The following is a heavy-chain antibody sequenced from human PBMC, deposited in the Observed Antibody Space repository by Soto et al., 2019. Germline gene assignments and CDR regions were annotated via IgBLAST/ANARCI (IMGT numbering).Heavy chain of an antibody. Sequence: QVQLVQSGAEVTKPGSSVKVSCKASGGTFSSYAISWVRQAPGQGLEWMGGIIPIFGTANYAQKFQGRVTITADEATSTAYMELSSLRSEDTAVYYCARAKVGRYCSVGSCYHLEYWGQGTLVTVSS. D-gene: IGHD2-15*01. CDR1: GGTFSSYA. V-gene: IGHV1-69*12. J-gene: IGHJ4*02. CDR2: IIPIFGTA. CDR3: ARAKVGRYCSVGSCYHLEY.